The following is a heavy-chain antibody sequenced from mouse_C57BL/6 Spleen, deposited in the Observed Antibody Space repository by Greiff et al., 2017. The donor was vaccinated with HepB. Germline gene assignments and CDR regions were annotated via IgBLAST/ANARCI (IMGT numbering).Heavy chain of an antibody. CDR1: GYTFTSYW. CDR2: IYPGSGCT. D-gene: IGHD1-1*01. CDR3: ATYGSIYAMDY. J-gene: IGHJ4*01. V-gene: IGHV1-55*01. Sequence: QVQLQQPGAELVKPGASVKLSCKASGYTFTSYWITWVKQRPGQGLEWIGDIYPGSGCTNYNEKFKSKATLTVDTSSSPAYMQLSSLTSEDSAVYYCATYGSIYAMDYWGQGTSVTVSS.